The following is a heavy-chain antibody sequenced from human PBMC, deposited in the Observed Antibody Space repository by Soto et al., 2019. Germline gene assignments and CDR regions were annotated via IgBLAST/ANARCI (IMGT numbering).Heavy chain of an antibody. CDR3: AKDLGHGGRGAFDI. CDR2: ISYDGSNK. CDR1: GFTFSSYG. J-gene: IGHJ3*02. V-gene: IGHV3-30*18. Sequence: ESGGGVVQPGRSLRHSCAASGFTFSSYGMHWVRQAPGKGLEWVAVISYDGSNKYYADSVKGRFTISRDNSKNTLYLQMNSLRAEDTAVYYCAKDLGHGGRGAFDIWGQGTMVTVSS. D-gene: IGHD7-27*01.